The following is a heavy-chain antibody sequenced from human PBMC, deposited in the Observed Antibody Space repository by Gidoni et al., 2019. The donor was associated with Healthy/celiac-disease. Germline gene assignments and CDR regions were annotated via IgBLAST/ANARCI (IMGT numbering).Heavy chain of an antibody. CDR2: ISSSSSTI. D-gene: IGHD5-18*01. CDR3: ATGARGYSYGYVYRGFDY. CDR1: GFTFSSYS. J-gene: IGHJ4*02. Sequence: EVQLVESGGGLVQPGGSLRLSCAASGFTFSSYSMNWVRQAPGKGLEWVSYISSSSSTIYYADSVKGRFTISRDNAKNSLYLQMNSLRAEDTAVYYCATGARGYSYGYVYRGFDYWGQGTLVTVSS. V-gene: IGHV3-48*04.